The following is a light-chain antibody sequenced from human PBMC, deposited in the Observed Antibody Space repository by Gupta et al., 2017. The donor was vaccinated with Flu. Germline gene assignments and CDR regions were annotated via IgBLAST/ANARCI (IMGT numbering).Light chain of an antibody. J-gene: IGLJ3*02. V-gene: IGLV3-1*01. CDR1: KLGDKY. CDR2: EDT. Sequence: SELTPLPSVSVSPGQTASITGSGTKLGDKYSCWYQQKQGQSPVLVIHEDTRRPSGIPGRFSGSNSGNTATVTISGAQAMDEADYYCQAWDSTTFWVFGGGTKLTVL. CDR3: QAWDSTTFWV.